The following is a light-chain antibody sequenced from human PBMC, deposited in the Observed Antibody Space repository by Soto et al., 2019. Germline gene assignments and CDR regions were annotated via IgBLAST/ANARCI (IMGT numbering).Light chain of an antibody. CDR2: EVS. CDR3: SSYTSSTTVV. CDR1: SSDVGGYKY. V-gene: IGLV2-14*01. J-gene: IGLJ2*01. Sequence: QSALTQPASVSGSPGQSITISCTGTSSDVGGYKYVSWYQQHPGKAPKLMIYEVSNRPSGVSHRFSGSKSGNTASLTISGLQAEDEADYYCSSYTSSTTVVFGGGTNVTVL.